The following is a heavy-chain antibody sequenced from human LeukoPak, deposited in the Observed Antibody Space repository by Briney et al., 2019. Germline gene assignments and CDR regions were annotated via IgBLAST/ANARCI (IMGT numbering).Heavy chain of an antibody. J-gene: IGHJ4*02. CDR1: GFTFSSYS. D-gene: IGHD6-19*01. V-gene: IGHV3-21*04. CDR2: ISSSSSYI. Sequence: GGSLRLSCAASGFTFSSYSMNWVRQAPGKGLEWVSSISSSSSYIYYADSVKGRFTISRDNAKNSLYLQMNSLGAEDTAVYYCATSPRSDSSGQIWGQGTLVTVSS. CDR3: ATSPRSDSSGQI.